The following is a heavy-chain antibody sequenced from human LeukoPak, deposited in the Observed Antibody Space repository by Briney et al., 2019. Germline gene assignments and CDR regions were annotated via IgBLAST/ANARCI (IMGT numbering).Heavy chain of an antibody. CDR3: ARGRGPRYCSGGSCKLKLYYYMDV. CDR2: INHSGST. CDR1: GGSFSGYY. J-gene: IGHJ6*03. V-gene: IGHV4-34*01. Sequence: SETLSLICAVYGGSFSGYYWSWIRQPPGKGLEWIGEINHSGSTNYNPSLKSRVTISVDTSKNQFSLKLSSVTAADTAVYYCARGRGPRYCSGGSCKLKLYYYMDVWGKGTTVTVSS. D-gene: IGHD2-15*01.